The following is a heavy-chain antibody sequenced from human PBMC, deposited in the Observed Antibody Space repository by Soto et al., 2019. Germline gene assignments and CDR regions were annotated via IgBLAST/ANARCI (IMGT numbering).Heavy chain of an antibody. Sequence: EVQLVESGGGLVQPGGSLRLSCAASGFTVSNYWMHWFRRAPGKGLVWLSRINNDGSDVVYADSVKGRFTFSRDNAKSTLYLQMNSLTAEDTAVYYCVRGSGGPESWGQGTLVTVSS. J-gene: IGHJ5*02. CDR2: INNDGSDV. CDR1: GFTVSNYW. CDR3: VRGSGGPES. V-gene: IGHV3-74*01.